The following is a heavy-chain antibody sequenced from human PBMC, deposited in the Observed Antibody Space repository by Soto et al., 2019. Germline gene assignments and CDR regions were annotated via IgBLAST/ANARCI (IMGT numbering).Heavy chain of an antibody. CDR1: GYTFNVYY. CDR3: ATSYCSGGSCYRNDAFDI. Sequence: GVSVKVSCKASGYTFNVYYMHWVRQAPGQGLEWMGWINPNSGGTNYAQKFQGWVTMTRDTSISTAYMELSRLRSDDTAVYYCATSYCSGGSCYRNDAFDIWGQGTMVTVSS. CDR2: INPNSGGT. D-gene: IGHD2-15*01. V-gene: IGHV1-2*04. J-gene: IGHJ3*02.